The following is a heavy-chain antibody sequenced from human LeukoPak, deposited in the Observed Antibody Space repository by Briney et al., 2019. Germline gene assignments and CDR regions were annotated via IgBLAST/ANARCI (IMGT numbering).Heavy chain of an antibody. J-gene: IGHJ4*02. D-gene: IGHD3-22*01. V-gene: IGHV4-39*07. CDR2: IYYSGST. Sequence: SETLSLTCTVSGGSISSSSYYWGWIRQPPGKGLEWIGSIYYSGSTYYNPSLKSRVTISVDTSKNQFSLKLSSVTAADPAVYYCAGASYDSSGAHWGQGTLVTVSS. CDR3: AGASYDSSGAH. CDR1: GGSISSSSYY.